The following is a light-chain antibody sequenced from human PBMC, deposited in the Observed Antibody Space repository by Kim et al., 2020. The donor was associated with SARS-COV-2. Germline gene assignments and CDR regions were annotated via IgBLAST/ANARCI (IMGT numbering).Light chain of an antibody. CDR3: QQSYITPFT. J-gene: IGKJ3*01. CDR1: QSISSH. CDR2: AAS. Sequence: DIQMTQSPSSLSASVGDRVTITCRTTQSISSHLKWYQQKPGRAPKRLISAASTLQGGVPSRFSGSGSETDFTLTISSLQPEDFATYFCQQSYITPFTFGPGTKVDIK. V-gene: IGKV1-39*01.